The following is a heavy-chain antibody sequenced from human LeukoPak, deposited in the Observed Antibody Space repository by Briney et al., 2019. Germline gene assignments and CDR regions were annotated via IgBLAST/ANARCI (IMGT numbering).Heavy chain of an antibody. J-gene: IGHJ4*02. V-gene: IGHV4-4*07. CDR3: ARDYYGSGSYDY. CDR1: GGSISSYY. Sequence: SETLSLICTVSGGSISSYYWSWIRQPAGKGLEWIGRIDTSGSTNYNPSLKSRVTISVDKSKNQFSLKLSSVTAADTAVYYCARDYYGSGSYDYWGQGTLVTVSS. CDR2: IDTSGST. D-gene: IGHD3-10*01.